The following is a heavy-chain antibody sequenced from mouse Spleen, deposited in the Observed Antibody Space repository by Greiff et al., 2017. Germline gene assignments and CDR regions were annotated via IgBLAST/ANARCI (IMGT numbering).Heavy chain of an antibody. CDR1: GFTFSSFG. Sequence: DVHLVESGGGLVQPGGSRKLSCAASGFTFSSFGMHWVRQAPEKGLEWVAYISSGSSTIYYADTVKGRFTISRDNPKNTLFLQMTSLRSEDTAMYYCARSRWDEGMDYWGQGTSVTVSS. CDR3: ARSRWDEGMDY. V-gene: IGHV5-17*02. D-gene: IGHD4-1*01. J-gene: IGHJ4*01. CDR2: ISSGSSTI.